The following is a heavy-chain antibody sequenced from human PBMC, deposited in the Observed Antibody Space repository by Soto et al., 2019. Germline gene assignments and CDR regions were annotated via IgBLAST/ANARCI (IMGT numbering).Heavy chain of an antibody. V-gene: IGHV4-4*02. Sequence: QVQLQESGPGLVKPSGTLSLTCAVSGGSISSSHWWTWVRQSPGKGLEYIGEISHSGTSNSIPSLKSRVALSVDKSKNNFSLTLTSVTAADTAVYYCARVVLTITRGAFDAWGQGTLVIVSS. J-gene: IGHJ3*01. D-gene: IGHD3-9*01. CDR2: ISHSGTS. CDR1: GGSISSSHW. CDR3: ARVVLTITRGAFDA.